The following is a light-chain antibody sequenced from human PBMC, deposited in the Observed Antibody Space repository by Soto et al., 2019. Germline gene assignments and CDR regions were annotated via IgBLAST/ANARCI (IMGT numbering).Light chain of an antibody. V-gene: IGLV2-23*02. Sequence: QSVLTQPASVSGSPGQSITISCTGTSSDDGSYNLVSWYQQHPGKAHKLMIYEVSTRPSGDSNRFSGSKSGNTASLTISGLQAEDEADYYCCSYAGSSSLYVFGTGTKVTVL. CDR3: CSYAGSSSLYV. CDR2: EVS. CDR1: SSDDGSYNL. J-gene: IGLJ1*01.